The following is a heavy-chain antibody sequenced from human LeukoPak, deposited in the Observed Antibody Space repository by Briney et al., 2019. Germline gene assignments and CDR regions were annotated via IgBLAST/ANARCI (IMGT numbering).Heavy chain of an antibody. CDR2: ISGSGGST. CDR1: GFTFSSYA. D-gene: IGHD6-19*01. CDR3: AKSKARIAVAGGMDV. J-gene: IGHJ6*02. Sequence: GGSLRLSCAASGFTFSSYAMSWVRQAPGKGLEWVSGISGSGGSTYYADSVKGRFTISRGNSKNTLYLQMNSLRAEDTAVYYCAKSKARIAVAGGMDVWGQGTTVTVSS. V-gene: IGHV3-23*01.